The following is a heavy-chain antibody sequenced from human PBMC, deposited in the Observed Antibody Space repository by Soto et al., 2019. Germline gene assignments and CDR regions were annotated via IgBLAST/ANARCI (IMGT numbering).Heavy chain of an antibody. Sequence: GGSLRLSCAASGFTVSSNYMSWVRPAPGEGVEGVSVIYSGGSTYYADSVKGRFTISRDNSKNTLYLQMNSLRAEDTAVYYCARDRPYSSGWSRTHYYYGMDVWGQGTTVTVSS. CDR2: IYSGGST. CDR1: GFTVSSNY. J-gene: IGHJ6*02. V-gene: IGHV3-53*01. CDR3: ARDRPYSSGWSRTHYYYGMDV. D-gene: IGHD6-19*01.